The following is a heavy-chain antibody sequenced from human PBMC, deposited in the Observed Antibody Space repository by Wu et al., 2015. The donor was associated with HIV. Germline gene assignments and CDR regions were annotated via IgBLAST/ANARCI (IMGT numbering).Heavy chain of an antibody. CDR1: GGSFTNYY. CDR2: INHSGST. V-gene: IGHV4-34*01. Sequence: QVQLQQWGAGLLKPSETLSLTCVVYGGSFTNYYWSWIRQPPGKGLQWIGEINHSGSTNYNPSLKSRVTISVDTSKSQFSLKLRSVTAADTALYYCSRANVLRSAGAYYYYYMDVWAKGTTLIVSS. CDR3: SRANVLRSAGAYYYYYMDV. J-gene: IGHJ6*03. D-gene: IGHD2-15*01.